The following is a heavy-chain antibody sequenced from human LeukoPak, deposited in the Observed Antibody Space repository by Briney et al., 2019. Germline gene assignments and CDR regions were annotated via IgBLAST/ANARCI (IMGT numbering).Heavy chain of an antibody. J-gene: IGHJ3*02. Sequence: QPGGSLRLSCAASGFTFNNFWMTWVRQAPGKGLEWVSAISGSGGSTYYADSVKGRFTISRDNSKNTLYLQMNSLRAEDTAVYYCAKSPESTGTFYDAFDIWGQGTMVTVSS. D-gene: IGHD1-1*01. CDR2: ISGSGGST. CDR3: AKSPESTGTFYDAFDI. V-gene: IGHV3-23*01. CDR1: GFTFNNFW.